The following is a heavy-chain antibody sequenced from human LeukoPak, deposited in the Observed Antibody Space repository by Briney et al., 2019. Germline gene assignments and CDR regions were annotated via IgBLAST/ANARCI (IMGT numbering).Heavy chain of an antibody. Sequence: ASVKVSCKASGYSFTSYYMHWVRQAPGQGLEWMGIINPSDSSTSYARKFQGRVTMTRDTSTSTVYMELSSLRSEDTAVYYCARGGVAKLGPLDLWGQGTLVTVSS. D-gene: IGHD7-27*01. CDR3: ARGGVAKLGPLDL. J-gene: IGHJ5*02. CDR1: GYSFTSYY. CDR2: INPSDSST. V-gene: IGHV1-46*01.